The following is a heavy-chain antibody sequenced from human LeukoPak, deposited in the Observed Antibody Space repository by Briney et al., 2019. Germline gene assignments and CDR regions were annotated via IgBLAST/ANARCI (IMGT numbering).Heavy chain of an antibody. Sequence: GGSLRLSCAASGFTFSSYSMNWVRQAPGKGLEWVSYISSSSSTIYYADSVKGRFTISRDNAKNSLYLQMNSLRAEDTAVYYCARGVHSSSWCGFDYWGQGTLVTVSS. V-gene: IGHV3-48*01. CDR3: ARGVHSSSWCGFDY. J-gene: IGHJ4*02. CDR1: GFTFSSYS. D-gene: IGHD6-13*01. CDR2: ISSSSSTI.